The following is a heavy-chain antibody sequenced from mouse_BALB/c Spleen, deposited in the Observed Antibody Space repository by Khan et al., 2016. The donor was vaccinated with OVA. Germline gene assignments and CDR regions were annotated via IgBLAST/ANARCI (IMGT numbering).Heavy chain of an antibody. V-gene: IGHV2-6*02. J-gene: IGHJ4*01. CDR2: IWSDGKT. Sequence: VQLKESGPGLVAPSQSLSITCTVSGFSLTSYGVHWVRQPPGKGLEWLVVIWSDGKTTYNSTLKSRLSISKDNSKSQVFLQMNSLQTDDTAMYYCARKTHMITTVMDYWGQGTSVTVSS. D-gene: IGHD2-4*01. CDR1: GFSLTSYG. CDR3: ARKTHMITTVMDY.